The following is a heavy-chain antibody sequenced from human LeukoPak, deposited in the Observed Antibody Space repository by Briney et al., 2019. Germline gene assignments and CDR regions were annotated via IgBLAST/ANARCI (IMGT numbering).Heavy chain of an antibody. Sequence: GGSLRLSCAASGFTFSSYAMSWVRQAPGKGLEWVSAITGSGDSTYYADSVKGRFTISRGNSKNTLYVQMNSLRAEDTAVYYCATERNWVFDYWGQGTLVTVSS. CDR1: GFTFSSYA. CDR2: ITGSGDST. D-gene: IGHD7-27*01. J-gene: IGHJ4*02. CDR3: ATERNWVFDY. V-gene: IGHV3-23*01.